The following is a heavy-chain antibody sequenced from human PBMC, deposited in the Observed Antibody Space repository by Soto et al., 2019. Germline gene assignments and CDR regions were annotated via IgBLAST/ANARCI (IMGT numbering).Heavy chain of an antibody. CDR2: IIPIVGRP. J-gene: IGHJ4*02. CDR1: GGAFNSYT. Sequence: QVQLVQSGAEVQKPGSSVKVSCRASGGAFNSYTISWVRQAPGHGLEWMGTIIPIVGRPNYAQKFQGRVSITADKSTSAAFLELSNLRSDDTAIYYCARVRGPGDYWGQGTLVTVSS. D-gene: IGHD3-10*01. CDR3: ARVRGPGDY. V-gene: IGHV1-69*08.